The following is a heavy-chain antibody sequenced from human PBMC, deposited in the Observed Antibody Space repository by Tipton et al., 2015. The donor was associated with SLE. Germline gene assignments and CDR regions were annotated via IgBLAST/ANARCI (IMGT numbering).Heavy chain of an antibody. D-gene: IGHD3-3*01. CDR3: AGAVIFGVVSHGVFDI. CDR1: GGSISSYY. CDR2: IYYSGST. Sequence: GLVKPSETLSLTCTVSGGSISSYYWSWIRQPPGKGLEWIGYIYYSGSTNYNPSLKSRVTISVDRSKNQFSLKLSSVTAADTAVYYCAGAVIFGVVSHGVFDIWGQGTMVTVSS. J-gene: IGHJ3*02. V-gene: IGHV4-59*08.